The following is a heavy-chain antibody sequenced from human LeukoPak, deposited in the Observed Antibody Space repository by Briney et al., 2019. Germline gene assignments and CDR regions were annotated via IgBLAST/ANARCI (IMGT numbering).Heavy chain of an antibody. J-gene: IGHJ4*02. CDR1: GGSFSGYY. D-gene: IGHD3-10*01. V-gene: IGHV4-34*01. CDR3: ARWEGYYGSGSYFDY. Sequence: SETLSLTCAVYGGSFSGYYWSWIRQPPGKGLEWIGEINHSGSTNYNPSLKSRVTISVDTSKNQFSLKLSSVTAADTAVYYCARWEGYYGSGSYFDYWGQGTLVTVSS. CDR2: INHSGST.